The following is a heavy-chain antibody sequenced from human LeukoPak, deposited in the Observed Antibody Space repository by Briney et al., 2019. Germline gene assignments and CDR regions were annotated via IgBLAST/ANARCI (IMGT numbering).Heavy chain of an antibody. CDR2: IYYSGST. V-gene: IGHV4-59*12. CDR3: ARGWIQLWLDY. Sequence: SETLSLTCTVSGGSISNYYWSWIRRPPGKGLEWIGYIYYSGSTLYNPSLKSRVTISVDTSKNQFSLKLSSVTAADTAVYYCARGWIQLWLDYWGQGTLVTVSS. CDR1: GGSISNYY. J-gene: IGHJ4*02. D-gene: IGHD5-18*01.